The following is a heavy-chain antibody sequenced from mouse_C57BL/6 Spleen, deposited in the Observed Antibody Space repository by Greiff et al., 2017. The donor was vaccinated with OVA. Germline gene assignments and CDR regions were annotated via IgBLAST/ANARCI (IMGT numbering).Heavy chain of an antibody. D-gene: IGHD1-1*01. V-gene: IGHV1-81*01. J-gene: IGHJ4*01. CDR3: AREEITTVVGAMDY. CDR1: GYTFTSYG. CDR2: IYPRSGNT. Sequence: QVHVKQSGAELARPGASVKLSCKASGYTFTSYGISWVKQRTGQGLEWIGEIYPRSGNTYYNEKFKGKATLTADKSSSTAYMELRSLTSEDSAVYFCAREEITTVVGAMDYWGQGTSVTVSS.